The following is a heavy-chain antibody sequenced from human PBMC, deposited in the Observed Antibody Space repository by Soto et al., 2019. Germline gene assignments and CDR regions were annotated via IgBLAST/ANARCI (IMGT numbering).Heavy chain of an antibody. CDR3: ATGGGTFDY. V-gene: IGHV3-7*03. CDR1: GFTFSNYW. J-gene: IGHJ4*02. Sequence: EVQLMESGGGLVQPGGSLRLSCAASGFTFSNYWMSWVRQAPGKGLEWVANIKQAGSEKYYVDSVKGRLTISRDNAKNSLYLQMNSLRAEDTAVYYCATGGGTFDYWGQGTLVTVSS. CDR2: IKQAGSEK. D-gene: IGHD2-15*01.